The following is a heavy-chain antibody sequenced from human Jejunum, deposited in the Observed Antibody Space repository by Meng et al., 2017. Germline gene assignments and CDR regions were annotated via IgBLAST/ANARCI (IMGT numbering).Heavy chain of an antibody. CDR3: ARVRHGDNWNALDT. V-gene: IGHV3-21*01. D-gene: IGHD1-1*01. CDR2: ISSIGNYI. CDR1: GFTFSGYS. Sequence: GESLKISCAVSGFTFSGYSMNWVRQAPGKGLEWVSSISSIGNYIYYTDSVKGRFTISRDDAKNSLYLQMNSLRAEDKAKYYCARVRHGDNWNALDTWGQGTMVTVSS. J-gene: IGHJ5*02.